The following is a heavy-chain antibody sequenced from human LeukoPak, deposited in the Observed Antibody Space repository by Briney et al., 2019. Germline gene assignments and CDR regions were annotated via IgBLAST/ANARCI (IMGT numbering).Heavy chain of an antibody. CDR3: TRDAGTYNWLDP. D-gene: IGHD1-26*01. V-gene: IGHV3-73*01. J-gene: IGHJ5*02. Sequence: GGSLKLSCAASGFTFSDCSIHWVRQASGKGLEWVGLIDKKTKNYETAYAASVRGRFTISRDDSQNTAYLQMYSLETEDTALYYCTRDAGTYNWLDPWGQGTLVTVFS. CDR2: IDKKTKNYET. CDR1: GFTFSDCS.